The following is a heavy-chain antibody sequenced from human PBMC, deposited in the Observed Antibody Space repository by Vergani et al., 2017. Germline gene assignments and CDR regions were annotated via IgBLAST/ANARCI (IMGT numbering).Heavy chain of an antibody. CDR2: IYPGDSDT. V-gene: IGHV5-51*01. J-gene: IGHJ6*03. CDR3: ARHGGILLWFGEDYYMDV. CDR1: GYSFTSYW. Sequence: EVQLVQSGAEVKKPGESLKISCKGSGYSFTSYWIGWMRQMPGKGLEWMGIIYPGDSDTRYSPSFQGQVTISADKSISTAYLQWSSLKASDTAMYYCARHGGILLWFGEDYYMDVWGKGTTVTVSS. D-gene: IGHD3-10*01.